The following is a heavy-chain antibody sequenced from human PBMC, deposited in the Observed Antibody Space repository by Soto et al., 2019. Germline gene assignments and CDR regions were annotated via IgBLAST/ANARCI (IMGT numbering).Heavy chain of an antibody. D-gene: IGHD6-19*01. CDR3: AKDPPGIAVAGNFDY. CDR2: IWYDGSNK. J-gene: IGHJ4*02. CDR1: GFTFSSYG. Sequence: GGSLRLSCAASGFTFSSYGMHWVRQAPGKGLEWVAVIWYDGSNKYYADSVKGRFTISRDNSKNTLYLQMNSLRAEDTAVYYCAKDPPGIAVAGNFDYWGQGTLVTVSS. V-gene: IGHV3-30*02.